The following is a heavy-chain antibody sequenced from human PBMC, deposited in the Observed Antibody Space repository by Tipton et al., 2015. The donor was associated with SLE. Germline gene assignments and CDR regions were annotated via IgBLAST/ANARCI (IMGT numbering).Heavy chain of an antibody. CDR2: FYYSGSN. Sequence: TLSLTCTVSDGSIISSSYYWGWIRQPPGKGLEWIGSFYYSGSNYYNPSLKSRVTISGDTSKNQFSLRLSSVTAADMAVYYCARDRDYDSTGPLGWFDPWGQGTLVTVSS. CDR3: ARDRDYDSTGPLGWFDP. V-gene: IGHV4-39*07. J-gene: IGHJ5*02. D-gene: IGHD3-22*01. CDR1: DGSIISSSYY.